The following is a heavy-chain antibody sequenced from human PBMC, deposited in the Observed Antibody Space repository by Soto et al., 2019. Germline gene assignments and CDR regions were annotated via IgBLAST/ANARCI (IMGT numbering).Heavy chain of an antibody. CDR3: ARSSSSGWLPGYYGMDV. V-gene: IGHV4-59*01. CDR1: GGSISSYY. J-gene: IGHJ6*02. Sequence: QVQLQESDPGLVKPSETLSLTCTVSGGSISSYYWSWIRQPPGKGLEWIGYIYYSGSTNYNPSLKSRVTISVDTSKNQFSLKLSSVTAADTAVYYCARSSSSGWLPGYYGMDVWGQGTTVTVSS. CDR2: IYYSGST. D-gene: IGHD6-19*01.